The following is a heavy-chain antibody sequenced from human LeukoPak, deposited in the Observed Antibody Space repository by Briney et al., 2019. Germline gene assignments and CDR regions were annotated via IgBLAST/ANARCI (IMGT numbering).Heavy chain of an antibody. J-gene: IGHJ3*02. CDR3: ARDRGYYDILTGYYTGAFDI. Sequence: GGSLRLSCAASGFTVSSNYMRWVRQAPGKGLEWVSVIYSGGSTYYADSVKGRFTISRDNSKNTLYLQMNSLRAEDTAVYYCARDRGYYDILTGYYTGAFDIWGQGTMVTVSS. CDR2: IYSGGST. V-gene: IGHV3-66*01. D-gene: IGHD3-9*01. CDR1: GFTVSSNY.